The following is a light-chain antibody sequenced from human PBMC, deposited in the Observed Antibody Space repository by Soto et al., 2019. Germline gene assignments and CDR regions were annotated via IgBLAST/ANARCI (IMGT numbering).Light chain of an antibody. CDR3: QQYGSSPYT. V-gene: IGKV3-20*01. CDR2: GAS. J-gene: IGKJ2*01. CDR1: QSVINNY. Sequence: EIVLTQSPGTLSLSPGERATLSCRASQSVINNYLAWFQQKPGQAPRLLIYGASSRATGIPDRFSGSGSGTDFTLTISRLEPQDFAVFYCQQYGSSPYTFGQGTKLEI.